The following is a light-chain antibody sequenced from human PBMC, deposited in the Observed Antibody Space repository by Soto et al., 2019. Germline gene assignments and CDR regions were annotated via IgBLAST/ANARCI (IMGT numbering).Light chain of an antibody. Sequence: MTQSPTTLSLSPRERATLSCRASQSVSSKLVWYQQKPGQAPRFLIYGASTRATGIPARFRGSGSGTEFTLTIDSLQSEDFAVYYCQQYNDWPPAFGGGTKVDI. CDR2: GAS. CDR3: QQYNDWPPA. CDR1: QSVSSK. V-gene: IGKV3-15*01. J-gene: IGKJ4*01.